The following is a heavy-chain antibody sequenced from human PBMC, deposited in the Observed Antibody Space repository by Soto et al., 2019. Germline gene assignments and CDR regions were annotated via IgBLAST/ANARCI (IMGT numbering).Heavy chain of an antibody. J-gene: IGHJ5*02. CDR3: TTDSTQTFCDGGHCYSLRTRIHAS. CDR2: IKSTTAGGTA. V-gene: IGHV3-15*01. CDR1: GCTFSNGW. D-gene: IGHD2-21*01. Sequence: EVQLVESGGGLVKPGGTLRLSCAASGCTFSNGWMSWVRQAPGKGLEWVGRIKSTTAGGTADYSAPVKGRFTISRDDSKVELYLQMNSLQTGDTAVYYLTTDSTQTFCDGGHCYSLRTRIHASWGQGTLVTVPS.